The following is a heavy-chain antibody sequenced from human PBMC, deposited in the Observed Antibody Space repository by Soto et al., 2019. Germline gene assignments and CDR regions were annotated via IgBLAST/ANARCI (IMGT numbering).Heavy chain of an antibody. CDR3: AKRRGAGGHFDY. CDR1: GFTFSSYA. J-gene: IGHJ4*02. CDR2: VSIGGST. Sequence: GGSLRLSCAASGFTFSSYAMGWVRQGPGKGLEWVAVVSIGGSTPYADSVRGRFTISRDNSTNTLSLQMNSLTAEDTAVYFCAKRRGAGGHFDYWGQGALVTVSS. V-gene: IGHV3-23*01. D-gene: IGHD2-15*01.